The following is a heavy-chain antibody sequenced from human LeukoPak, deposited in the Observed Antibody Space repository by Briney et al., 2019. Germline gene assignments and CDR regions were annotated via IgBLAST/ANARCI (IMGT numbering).Heavy chain of an antibody. CDR1: GDSVNIGDNY. Sequence: SETLSLTCTVPGDSVNIGDNYWTWIRQPPGKGLEWIGFIPYSGNTFYNPSLKSRVPMSLETSKNHFSLKLTSVTAADTAVYYCARGSGSDPWPIFDPWGQGILVTVSS. V-gene: IGHV4-30-4*02. J-gene: IGHJ5*02. CDR3: ARGSGSDPWPIFDP. D-gene: IGHD3-10*01. CDR2: IPYSGNT.